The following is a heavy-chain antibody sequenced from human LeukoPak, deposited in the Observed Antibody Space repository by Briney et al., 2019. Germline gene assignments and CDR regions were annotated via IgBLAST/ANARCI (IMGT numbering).Heavy chain of an antibody. CDR3: ARDPRGAAAGPDY. CDR2: ISYDGSNE. D-gene: IGHD6-13*01. J-gene: IGHJ4*02. CDR1: GFTFSSYA. Sequence: GGSLRLSCAASGFTFSSYAMHWVRQAPGKGLEWVAVISYDGSNEYYADSVKGRFTISRDNSKNTLYLQMNSLRAEDAAVYYCARDPRGAAAGPDYWGQGTLVTVSS. V-gene: IGHV3-30-3*01.